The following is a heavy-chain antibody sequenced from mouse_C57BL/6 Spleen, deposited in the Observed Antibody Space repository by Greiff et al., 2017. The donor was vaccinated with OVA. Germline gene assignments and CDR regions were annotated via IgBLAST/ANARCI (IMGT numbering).Heavy chain of an antibody. J-gene: IGHJ2*01. CDR1: GYTFTSYW. CDR2: IHPNSGST. V-gene: IGHV1-64*01. D-gene: IGHD2-4*01. CDR3: ARARRLNYDYDESYFDY. Sequence: QVQLQQPGAELVKPGASVKLSCKASGYTFTSYWMHWVKQRPGQGLEWIGMIHPNSGSTNYNEKFKSKATLTVDKSSSTAYMQLSSLTSEDSAVYYCARARRLNYDYDESYFDYWGQGTTLTVSS.